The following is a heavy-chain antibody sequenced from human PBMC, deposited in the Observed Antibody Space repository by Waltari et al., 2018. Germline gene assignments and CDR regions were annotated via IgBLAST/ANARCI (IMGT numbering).Heavy chain of an antibody. J-gene: IGHJ4*02. D-gene: IGHD3-9*01. CDR2: IHGAGNP. CDR1: GFTVSSNY. V-gene: IGHV3-53*01. Sequence: EVQLVESGGGLIQPGGSLRLSCIASGFTVSSNYMRGVRQAPGKGLEWVSVIHGAGNPYYADSVKGRFTISRDTSKNTLYLQMSALRAEDTAVYYCSNSRLNRPDDWYYFDYWGQGTLVTVSS. CDR3: SNSRLNRPDDWYYFDY.